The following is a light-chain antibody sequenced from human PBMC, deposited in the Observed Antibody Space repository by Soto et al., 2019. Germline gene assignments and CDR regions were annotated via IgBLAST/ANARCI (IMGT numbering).Light chain of an antibody. CDR1: QSISSW. Sequence: DIQMIQSPSTLSASVGDRVTITCRASQSISSWLAWYQQKPGKAPKLLINKASSLESEVPSRFSGSGSGTEFTPTISSLQPDDFATYYCQQYKSHRRTFGQGTKVDIK. J-gene: IGKJ1*01. CDR2: KAS. CDR3: QQYKSHRRT. V-gene: IGKV1-5*03.